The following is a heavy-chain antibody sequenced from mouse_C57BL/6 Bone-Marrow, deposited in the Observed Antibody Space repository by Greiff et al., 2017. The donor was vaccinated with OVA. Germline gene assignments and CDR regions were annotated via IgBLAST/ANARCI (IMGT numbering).Heavy chain of an antibody. CDR3: ASKRFAY. CDR1: GFSLTSYG. J-gene: IGHJ3*01. CDR2: IWSGGST. Sequence: VQLQQSGPGLVQPSQSLSITCTVSGFSLTSYGVHWVRQSPGQGLEWLGVIWSGGSTDYNAAFISRLSISKDNSKSQVFFKMNSLQADDTAIYYCASKRFAYWGQGTLVTVSA. V-gene: IGHV2-2*01.